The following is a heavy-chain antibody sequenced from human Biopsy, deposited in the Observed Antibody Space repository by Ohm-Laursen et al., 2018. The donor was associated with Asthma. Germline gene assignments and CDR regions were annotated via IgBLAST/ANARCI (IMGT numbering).Heavy chain of an antibody. CDR2: ISPDGRSA. J-gene: IGHJ3*01. CDR1: GFTFGGYA. D-gene: IGHD3-22*01. V-gene: IGHV3-23*01. Sequence: GSLRPSCSASGFTFGGYAMSWARQAPGKGLEWVSTISPDGRSAHGPDSFRGRFTISRDNSRDTLYLQMRSLRADDTAVYYCVKDTVEDRGGYYTFDVWGQGTKVTVSS. CDR3: VKDTVEDRGGYYTFDV.